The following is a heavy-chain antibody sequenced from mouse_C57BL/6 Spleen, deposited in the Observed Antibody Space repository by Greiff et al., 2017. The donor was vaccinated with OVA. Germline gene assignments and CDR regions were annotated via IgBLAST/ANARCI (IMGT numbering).Heavy chain of an antibody. D-gene: IGHD4-1*01. V-gene: IGHV2-3*01. J-gene: IGHJ3*01. Sequence: VQRVESGPGLVAPSQSLSITCTVSGFSLTSYGVSWVRQPPGKGLEWLGVIWGDGSTNYHAALISRLSISKDNSKSQVFLKLNSLQTDDTATCYSAKTGTGTRFADWGQGTLVTVSA. CDR1: GFSLTSYG. CDR3: AKTGTGTRFAD. CDR2: IWGDGST.